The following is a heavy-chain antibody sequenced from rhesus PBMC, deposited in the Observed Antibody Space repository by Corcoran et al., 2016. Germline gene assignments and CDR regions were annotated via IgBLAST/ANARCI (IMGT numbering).Heavy chain of an antibody. J-gene: IGHJ4*01. V-gene: IGHV4-106*01. CDR3: ARGGYSQRN. D-gene: IGHD1-44*02. Sequence: QVQLQESGPGLVKPSETLSLTCAVSGGSISDDYYWSWIRQPPGKGLEWIGYIYGSGGGTNYNPSLENLVTISIDASKNQVSLKLSCVTAADTAVYYCARGGYSQRNWGQGVLVTVSS. CDR1: GGSISDDYY. CDR2: IYGSGGGT.